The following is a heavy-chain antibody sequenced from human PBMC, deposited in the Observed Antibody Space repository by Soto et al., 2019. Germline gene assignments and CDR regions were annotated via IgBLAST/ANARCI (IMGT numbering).Heavy chain of an antibody. D-gene: IGHD3-3*01. CDR3: ARGSITIFGVVRETYGMDV. CDR2: ISAYNGNT. Sequence: ASVKVSCKASGYTFTSYGISWVRQAPGQGLDWMGWISAYNGNTNYAQKLQGRVTMTTDTSTSTAYMELRSLRSDDTAVYYCARGSITIFGVVRETYGMDVWGQGTTVTVSS. CDR1: GYTFTSYG. J-gene: IGHJ6*02. V-gene: IGHV1-18*01.